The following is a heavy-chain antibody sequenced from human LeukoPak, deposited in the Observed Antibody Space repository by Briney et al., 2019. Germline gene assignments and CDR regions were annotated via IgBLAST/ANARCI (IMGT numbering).Heavy chain of an antibody. D-gene: IGHD2-15*01. J-gene: IGHJ4*02. CDR3: ARDGEYCSGGSCYSGTTY. CDR2: ISSSSSYI. V-gene: IGHV3-21*01. CDR1: GFTFSSYS. Sequence: GGSLRLSCAASGFTFSSYSMNWVRQAPGKGLEWVPSISSSSSYIYYADSVKGRFTISRDNAKNSLYLQMNSLRAEDTAVYYCARDGEYCSGGSCYSGTTYWGQGTLVTVSS.